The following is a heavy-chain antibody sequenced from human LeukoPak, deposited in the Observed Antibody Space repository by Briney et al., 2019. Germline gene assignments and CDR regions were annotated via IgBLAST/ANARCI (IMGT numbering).Heavy chain of an antibody. CDR1: GGSISSGSYY. V-gene: IGHV4-61*02. CDR3: ARITMVRGYYYYYMDV. D-gene: IGHD3-10*01. J-gene: IGHJ6*03. Sequence: TSETLSLTCTVSGGSISSGSYYWSWIRQPAGKGLEWIGRIYTSGSTNYNPSLKSRVTISVDTSKNQFSLKLSSVTAADTAVYYCARITMVRGYYYYYMDVWGKGTTVTVSS. CDR2: IYTSGST.